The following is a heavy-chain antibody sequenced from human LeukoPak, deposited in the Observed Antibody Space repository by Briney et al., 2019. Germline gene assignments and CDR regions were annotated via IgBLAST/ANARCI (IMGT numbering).Heavy chain of an antibody. CDR2: IYRDGSST. D-gene: IGHD6-13*01. Sequence: GGSLRLSCEASGFTFSSYWMHWVRQAPGKGLVWVSRIYRDGSSTMYADFVKGRFTISRDNTKNILYLQMNSLRADDTAVYYCAREEAEPSNNWYVSRFDPWGQGTQVTVSS. J-gene: IGHJ5*02. V-gene: IGHV3-74*03. CDR3: AREEAEPSNNWYVSRFDP. CDR1: GFTFSSYW.